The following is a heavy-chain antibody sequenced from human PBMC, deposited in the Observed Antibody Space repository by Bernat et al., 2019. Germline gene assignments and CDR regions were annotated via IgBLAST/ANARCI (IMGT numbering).Heavy chain of an antibody. V-gene: IGHV4-38-2*01. J-gene: IGHJ5*02. D-gene: IGHD1-26*01. Sequence: QVQLQESGPGLVKPSETLSLTCAVSGYSISSGYYWGWIRQPPGKGLEWIGSIYHSGSTYYNPSLKSRVTISVATYKNQLYLKLSAGTAADTAGYYCARGGANPGSWFDAWGQGTLVTDSS. CDR2: IYHSGST. CDR1: GYSISSGYY. CDR3: ARGGANPGSWFDA.